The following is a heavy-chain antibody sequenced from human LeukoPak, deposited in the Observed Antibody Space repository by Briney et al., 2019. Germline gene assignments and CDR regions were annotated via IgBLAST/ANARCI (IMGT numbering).Heavy chain of an antibody. CDR3: ARGPIVAAPVY. CDR1: GGTFSSYA. J-gene: IGHJ4*02. CDR2: MIPIFGTA. Sequence: SVKVSFKASGGTFSSYAISWVRQAPGQGMEWMGGMIPIFGTANYAQKFQGRVTITADESTSTAYMELSSLRSEDTAVYYCARGPIVAAPVYWGQGTLVTVSS. D-gene: IGHD5-12*01. V-gene: IGHV1-69*13.